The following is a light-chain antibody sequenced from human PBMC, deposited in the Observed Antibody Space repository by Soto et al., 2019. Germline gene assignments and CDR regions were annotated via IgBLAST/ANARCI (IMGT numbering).Light chain of an antibody. CDR3: QHSYSSTWT. CDR2: ATS. CDR1: QSIDNY. J-gene: IGKJ1*01. V-gene: IGKV1-39*01. Sequence: DIQMTQSPSSLSASIGDRVTITCRAGQSIDNYLNWYQQKPGKAPNLLIYATSSLQSGVPSRFSGSGSGTEFTLTISSLQREDFAIYYCQHSYSSTWTFGQGTKVEIK.